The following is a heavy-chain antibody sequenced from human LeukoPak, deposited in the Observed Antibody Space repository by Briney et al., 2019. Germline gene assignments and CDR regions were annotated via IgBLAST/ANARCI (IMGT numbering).Heavy chain of an antibody. V-gene: IGHV4-59*08. CDR1: GDSVSSDY. Sequence: SETLSLTCTVSGDSVSSDYWSWIRQPPGKRLEWIGYVYDSGTTAYNTSLKSRLTISLDTSKNQFSLNLTSVTAADTAVYYCAGRGQRYFRDWGQGILVTVSS. CDR2: VYDSGTT. J-gene: IGHJ1*01. CDR3: AGRGQRYFRD.